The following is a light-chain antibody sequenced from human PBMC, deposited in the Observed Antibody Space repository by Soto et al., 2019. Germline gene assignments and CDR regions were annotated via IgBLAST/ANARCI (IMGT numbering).Light chain of an antibody. CDR1: ESLSTY. V-gene: IGKV3-15*01. Sequence: ERVMTPSPAALSVSPGERVTLSCRASESLSTYLAWYQHKPGQAPRLLIYGASTKATGIPARFSGSGSATDFTLTISSLQSEDFAVYYCQSYNDWPFSFGQGPKVDIK. CDR3: QSYNDWPFS. CDR2: GAS. J-gene: IGKJ2*01.